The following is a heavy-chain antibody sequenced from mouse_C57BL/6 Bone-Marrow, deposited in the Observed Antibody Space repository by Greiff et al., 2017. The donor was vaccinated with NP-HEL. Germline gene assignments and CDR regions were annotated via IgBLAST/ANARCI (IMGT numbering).Heavy chain of an antibody. CDR1: GYTFTSYW. CDR3: GRGRQLRSFDY. V-gene: IGHV1-69*01. J-gene: IGHJ2*01. D-gene: IGHD3-2*02. CDR2: IDPSDSYT. Sequence: QVQLQQPGAELVMPGASVKLSCKASGYTFTSYWMHWVKQRPGQGLEWIGEIDPSDSYTNYNQKFKGKSTLTVDKSSSTAYMQLSSLTSEDSAVYYCGRGRQLRSFDYWGQGTTLTVSS.